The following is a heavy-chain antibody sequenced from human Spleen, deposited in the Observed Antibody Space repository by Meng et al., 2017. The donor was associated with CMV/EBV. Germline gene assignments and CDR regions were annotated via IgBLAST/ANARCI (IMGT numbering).Heavy chain of an antibody. V-gene: IGHV4-4*02. CDR2: IYHSGST. J-gene: IGHJ4*02. D-gene: IGHD3-3*01. CDR1: GGYISSSNW. Sequence: VSGGYISSSNWWSWIRQPPGKGLEWIGEIYHSGSTNYNPSLKSRVTISVDKSKNQFSLKLSSVTAADTAVYYCARARDFWSGYPFDYWGQGTLVTVSS. CDR3: ARARDFWSGYPFDY.